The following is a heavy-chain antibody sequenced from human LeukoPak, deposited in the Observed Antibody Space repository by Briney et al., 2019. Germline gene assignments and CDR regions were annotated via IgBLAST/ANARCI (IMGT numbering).Heavy chain of an antibody. D-gene: IGHD1-1*01. V-gene: IGHV3-21*01. CDR3: AREVELERRLDY. J-gene: IGHJ4*02. CDR2: ISSSSSYI. CDR1: GFTFSSYS. Sequence: GGSLRLSCAASGFTFSSYSMNWVRQAPGKGLEWVSSISSSSSYIYYADSVKGRFTISRDNAKNSLYLQMNSLTAADTAVYYCAREVELERRLDYWGQGTLVTVSS.